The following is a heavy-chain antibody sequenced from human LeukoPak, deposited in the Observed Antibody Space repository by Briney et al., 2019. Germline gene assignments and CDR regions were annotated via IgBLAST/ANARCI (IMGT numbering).Heavy chain of an antibody. D-gene: IGHD6-13*01. CDR1: GDSVSSNSAA. J-gene: IGHJ4*02. Sequence: SQTLSLTCAISGDSVSSNSAAWNWIRQSPSRGLEWLGRTYYRSKWYNDYAVSVKSRITINPDTSKNQFYLQLNSVTPEDTAVYYCAREMGGGIAAAGDFDYWGQGTLVTVSS. V-gene: IGHV6-1*01. CDR2: TYYRSKWYN. CDR3: AREMGGGIAAAGDFDY.